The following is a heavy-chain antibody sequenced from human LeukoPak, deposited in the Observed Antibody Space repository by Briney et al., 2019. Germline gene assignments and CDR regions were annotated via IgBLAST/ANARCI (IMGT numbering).Heavy chain of an antibody. CDR3: AGSSHQRNWFDP. J-gene: IGHJ5*02. D-gene: IGHD1-26*01. V-gene: IGHV1-46*01. CDR2: VHSSGGVI. CDR1: GDTVTSDY. Sequence: ASVKVSCKASGDTVTSDYMNWVRQAPGQGLEWMGIVHSSGGVIKYAQEFQDRVTTTRDTSTSTVYMELSSLRSEDSAVYYYAGSSHQRNWFDPRGQGTLVIVSS.